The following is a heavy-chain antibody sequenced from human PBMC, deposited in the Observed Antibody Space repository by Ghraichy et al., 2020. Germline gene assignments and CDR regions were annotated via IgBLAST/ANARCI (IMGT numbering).Heavy chain of an antibody. J-gene: IGHJ6*02. D-gene: IGHD6-19*01. CDR1: GLMFSPNT. CDR2: ISSSTRYI. V-gene: IGHV3-21*01. CDR3: SRGGGAGTPVLYHMDV. Sequence: GGSLRLSCVASGLMFSPNTMNWVRQAPGKGLEWVSSISSSTRYIYYADSVKGRFTISRDNAQNSLYLQMNSLRAEDKAVYYCSRGGGAGTPVLYHMDVWGLGTTVTVSS.